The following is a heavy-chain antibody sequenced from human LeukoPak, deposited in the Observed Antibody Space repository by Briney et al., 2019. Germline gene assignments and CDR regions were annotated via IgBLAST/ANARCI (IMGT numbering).Heavy chain of an antibody. D-gene: IGHD3-10*01. J-gene: IGHJ4*02. V-gene: IGHV3-30*02. CDR2: LRSDGSNK. CDR3: AKGAQYYGSGSHRRGHYFDS. Sequence: GGSLRLSCAASGFTFSSYGMHWVRQAPGKGLEGVALLRSDGSNKYYADSVKGRFTISRDNSKNTLYLQMSSLRAEDTAVYYCAKGAQYYGSGSHRRGHYFDSWGQGTLVTVSS. CDR1: GFTFSSYG.